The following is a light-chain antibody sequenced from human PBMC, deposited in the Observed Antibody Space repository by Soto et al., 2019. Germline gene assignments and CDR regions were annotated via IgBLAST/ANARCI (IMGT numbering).Light chain of an antibody. CDR2: GNS. Sequence: QSVLTQPPSVSGAPGQRVTISCTGSSSNIGAGYDVHWYQQLPGTAPNLLIYGNSNRPSGVPDRFSGSKSGTSASLAITGLQAEDEADYYCQSYYSSLSGSGVFGTGTKVTVL. J-gene: IGLJ1*01. V-gene: IGLV1-40*01. CDR1: SSNIGAGYD. CDR3: QSYYSSLSGSGV.